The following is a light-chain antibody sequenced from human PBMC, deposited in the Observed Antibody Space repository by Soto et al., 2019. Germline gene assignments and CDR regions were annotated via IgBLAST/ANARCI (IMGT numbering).Light chain of an antibody. CDR3: QQYDTLPLT. J-gene: IGKJ5*01. V-gene: IGKV1-33*01. CDR2: NSS. CDR1: QDITNY. Sequence: DIQMTQSPSSLSASVGDRVTIICQASQDITNYLNWYQQKPGKAPKLLIHNSSILETGVPSRFSGSGSGTYFSFTISSMQPEDIATYYCQQYDTLPLTFGQGTRLEIK.